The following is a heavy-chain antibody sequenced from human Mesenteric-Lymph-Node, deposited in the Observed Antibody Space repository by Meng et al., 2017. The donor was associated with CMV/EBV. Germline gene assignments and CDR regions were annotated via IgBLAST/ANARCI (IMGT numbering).Heavy chain of an antibody. Sequence: SGPTLVKPTQTLTLTCTFFGFSLSTSGQGVGWIRQPPGKALEWLAVIYWNDDKRYSPSLKSRLTITKDTSKNQVVLTMTNMDPVDTATYYCAHSANDYVWGSYRGVFDYFDYWGQGTLVTVSS. CDR1: GFSLSTSGQG. D-gene: IGHD3-16*02. V-gene: IGHV2-5*01. CDR3: AHSANDYVWGSYRGVFDYFDY. CDR2: IYWNDDK. J-gene: IGHJ4*02.